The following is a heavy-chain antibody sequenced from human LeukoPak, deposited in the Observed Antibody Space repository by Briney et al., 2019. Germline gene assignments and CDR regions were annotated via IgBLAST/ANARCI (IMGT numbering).Heavy chain of an antibody. J-gene: IGHJ4*02. D-gene: IGHD4-23*01. V-gene: IGHV5-51*01. CDR1: GYSFTTYW. Sequence: GESLKISCKGSGYSFTTYWIGWVRQMPGKGLEWMGIIYPSDSDTRYSLSFQGQVTISADRSITTAYLQWSGLKASDTAMYYCARPSSGGIDYWGQGTLVTVSS. CDR3: ARPSSGGIDY. CDR2: IYPSDSDT.